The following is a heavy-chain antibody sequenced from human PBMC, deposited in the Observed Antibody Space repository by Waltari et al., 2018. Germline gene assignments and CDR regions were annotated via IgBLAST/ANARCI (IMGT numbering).Heavy chain of an antibody. CDR3: ARDYCDRTYCHGMDV. CDR2: ISYNARNI. V-gene: IGHV3-30*04. CDR1: GLTSSTSA. J-gene: IGHJ6*02. D-gene: IGHD2-21*01. Sequence: QVQLVESGGGVVQPGRCLRLSCAPSGLTSSTSAMHWVRQAPGKGLECVAVISYNARNIYYVDSVKGRFTISRDNSKKTLYLQMDSLRAEDTAVYYCARDYCDRTYCHGMDVWGQGTTVTVSS.